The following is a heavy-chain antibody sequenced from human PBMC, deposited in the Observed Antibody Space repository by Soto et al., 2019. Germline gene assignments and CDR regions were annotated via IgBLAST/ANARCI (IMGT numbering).Heavy chain of an antibody. V-gene: IGHV1-18*01. J-gene: IGHJ4*02. D-gene: IGHD2-21*02. CDR2: INTNSGNP. CDR3: ARKKCIGDCYYFDY. Sequence: QVQLVQSGAEVKKPGASVKVSCKTSGYTFNTYGINWVRQAPGQGLEWMGWINTNSGNPNYAQKFQGRVTMTRDTSTGTAYMEMRSLTSDDTAVYYCARKKCIGDCYYFDYWGQGTLVTVSS. CDR1: GYTFNTYG.